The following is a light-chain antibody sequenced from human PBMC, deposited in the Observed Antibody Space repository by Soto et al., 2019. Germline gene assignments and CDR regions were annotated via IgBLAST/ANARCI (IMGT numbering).Light chain of an antibody. V-gene: IGLV2-23*01. CDR1: SSDVGSYNL. Sequence: QSALTQPASVSGSPGQSITISCTGTSSDVGSYNLVSWYQQHPGKAPKPMIYEGSKRPSGVSNRFSGSKSGNTASLTISGLQAKDEADYYCCSYAGRNVVFGGGTKLTVL. CDR3: CSYAGRNVV. J-gene: IGLJ2*01. CDR2: EGS.